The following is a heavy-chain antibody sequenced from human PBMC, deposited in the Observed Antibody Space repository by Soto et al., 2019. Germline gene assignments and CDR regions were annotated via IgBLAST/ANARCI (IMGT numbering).Heavy chain of an antibody. D-gene: IGHD3-22*01. Sequence: PSEPLSLTCTVSGGSISSYYWSWIRQPPGKGLEWIGYIYYSGSTNYNPSLKSRVTISVDTSKNQFSLKLSSVTAADTAVYYCEMYDSSGTFDYWGQGTLVPVSS. V-gene: IGHV4-59*08. J-gene: IGHJ4*02. CDR1: GGSISSYY. CDR3: EMYDSSGTFDY. CDR2: IYYSGST.